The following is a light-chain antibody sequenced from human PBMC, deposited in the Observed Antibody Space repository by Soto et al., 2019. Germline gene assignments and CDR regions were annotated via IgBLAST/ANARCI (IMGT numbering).Light chain of an antibody. CDR2: GAS. CDR1: QSVSSN. J-gene: IGKJ1*01. CDR3: QQYNNWPP. V-gene: IGKV3-15*01. Sequence: ERVMTQSPATLSVSPGEKVTLSCRASQSVSSNLAWYQQKPGQAPRLLIYGASTRATGIPARFRGSGSGTEFTLTISSLQSEDFAVYYCQQYNNWPPFGQGTKVDIK.